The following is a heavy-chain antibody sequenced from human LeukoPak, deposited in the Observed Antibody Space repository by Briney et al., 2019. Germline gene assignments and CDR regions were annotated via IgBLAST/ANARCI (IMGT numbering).Heavy chain of an antibody. CDR2: IYYSGST. D-gene: IGHD3-10*01. Sequence: SETLSLTCIVAGDSITSYYWSWIRQPPGKGLEWIGYIYYSGSTNYNPSLKSRVTISVDTSKNQFSLKLSSVTAADTAVYYCARVSKKFGELSDDAFDIWGQGTMVTVSS. CDR3: ARVSKKFGELSDDAFDI. CDR1: GDSITSYY. V-gene: IGHV4-59*08. J-gene: IGHJ3*02.